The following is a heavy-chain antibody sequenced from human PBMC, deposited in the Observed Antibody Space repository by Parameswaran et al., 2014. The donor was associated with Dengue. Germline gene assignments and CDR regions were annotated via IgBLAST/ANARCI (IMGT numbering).Heavy chain of an antibody. CDR2: IRSKAYGGTT. J-gene: IGHJ6*02. D-gene: IGHD3-3*01. Sequence: KGLEWVGFIRSKAYGGTTEYAASVKGRFTISRDDSKSIAYLQMNSLKTEDTAVYYCTRRAEYYDFWSGYYKGYYYYGMDVWGQGTTVTVSS. CDR3: TRRAEYYDFWSGYYKGYYYYGMDV. V-gene: IGHV3-49*02.